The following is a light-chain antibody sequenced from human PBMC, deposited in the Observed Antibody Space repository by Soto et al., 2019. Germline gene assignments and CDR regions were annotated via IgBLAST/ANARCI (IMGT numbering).Light chain of an antibody. J-gene: IGKJ5*01. CDR3: QQYNSYPIT. CDR2: KAS. V-gene: IGKV1-5*03. CDR1: QSINNW. Sequence: DIHMTQSPSTLSASVGDRVTITCRASQSINNWLAWYQQKPGKAPKLLIYKASSLESGVPSRFSGTGSGTEFTLTISSLQPDDLATYYCQQYNSYPITFGQGTRLEIK.